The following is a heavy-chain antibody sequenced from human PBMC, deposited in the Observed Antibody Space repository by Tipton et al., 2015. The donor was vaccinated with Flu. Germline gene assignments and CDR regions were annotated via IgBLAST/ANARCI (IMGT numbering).Heavy chain of an antibody. CDR1: GFTFSSYW. CDR3: ARVQLLWFGELLSPDYYGMDV. D-gene: IGHD3-10*01. Sequence: AVSGFTFSSYWMSWVRQAPGKGLEWVANIKQDGSEKYYVDSVKGRFTISRDNAKNSLYLQMDSLRAEDTAVYYCARVQLLWFGELLSPDYYGMDVWGQGTTVTVSS. J-gene: IGHJ6*02. V-gene: IGHV3-7*01. CDR2: IKQDGSEK.